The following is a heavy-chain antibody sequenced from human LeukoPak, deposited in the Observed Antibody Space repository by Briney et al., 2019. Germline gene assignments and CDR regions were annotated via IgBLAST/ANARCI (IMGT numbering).Heavy chain of an antibody. D-gene: IGHD1-26*01. J-gene: IGHJ6*03. CDR2: INPNSGGT. Sequence: ASVKVSCKSSGYTFTGYYMHWVRQAPGQGLEWMGWINPNSGGTNHAQKFQGRVTMTRDTSISTAYMELSRLRSDDTAVYYCGREREFRGELQFSYYYYMDVWGKGTTVTVSS. CDR3: GREREFRGELQFSYYYYMDV. CDR1: GYTFTGYY. V-gene: IGHV1-2*02.